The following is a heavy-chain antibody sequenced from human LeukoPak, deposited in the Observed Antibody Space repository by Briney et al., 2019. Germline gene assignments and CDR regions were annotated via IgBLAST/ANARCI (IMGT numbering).Heavy chain of an antibody. J-gene: IGHJ4*02. Sequence: GGSLRLSCAASGFTFSSYSMNWVRQAPGKGLEWVSSISSSSSYIYYADSVKDRFTISRDNAKNSLYLQMNSLRAEDTAVYYCARGGVYSSSKLDYWGQGTLVTVSS. CDR1: GFTFSSYS. D-gene: IGHD6-6*01. CDR2: ISSSSSYI. V-gene: IGHV3-21*01. CDR3: ARGGVYSSSKLDY.